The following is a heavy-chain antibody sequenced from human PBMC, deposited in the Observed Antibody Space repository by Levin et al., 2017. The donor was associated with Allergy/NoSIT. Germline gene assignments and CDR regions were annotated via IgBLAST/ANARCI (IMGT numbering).Heavy chain of an antibody. D-gene: IGHD3-3*01. Sequence: PSETLSLTCTVSGGSIRTRSSYWGWIRQPPGKGLEWIGSVSSSGSTYYNPSFTSRVTMSVDTSKNQFSMKLTSVTAADTAVFYCAHLEWLLSVDYWGQGILVTVSS. J-gene: IGHJ4*02. CDR3: AHLEWLLSVDY. V-gene: IGHV4-39*01. CDR2: VSSSGST. CDR1: GGSIRTRSSY.